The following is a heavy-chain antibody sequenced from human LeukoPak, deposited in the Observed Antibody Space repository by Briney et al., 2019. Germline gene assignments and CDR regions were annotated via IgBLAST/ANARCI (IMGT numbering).Heavy chain of an antibody. Sequence: SETLSPTCTVSGGSISSSSYYWGWIRQPPGKGLEGIGSIYYSGSTYYNPSLKSRVTISVDTSKNQFSLKLSSVTAADTAVYYCAREDSGSYYFDYWGQGTLVTVSS. V-gene: IGHV4-39*07. J-gene: IGHJ4*02. CDR2: IYYSGST. CDR3: AREDSGSYYFDY. D-gene: IGHD1-26*01. CDR1: GGSISSSSYY.